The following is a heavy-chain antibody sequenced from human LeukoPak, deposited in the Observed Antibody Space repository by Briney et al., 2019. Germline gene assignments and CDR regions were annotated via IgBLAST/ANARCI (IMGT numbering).Heavy chain of an antibody. D-gene: IGHD4-23*01. CDR2: IYSGGST. V-gene: IGHV3-53*01. Sequence: PGGSLRLSCAASGFTVSSNYMSWVREAPGKGLEWVSVIYSGGSTYYADSVTGRFTISRDNSKNTLYLQMNSLRAEDTAVCYCASTNGGNSVGYAFDIWGQGTMVTVSS. J-gene: IGHJ3*02. CDR1: GFTVSSNY. CDR3: ASTNGGNSVGYAFDI.